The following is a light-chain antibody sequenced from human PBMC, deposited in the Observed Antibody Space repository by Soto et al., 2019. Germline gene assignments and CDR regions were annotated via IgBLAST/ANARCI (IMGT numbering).Light chain of an antibody. CDR3: QQRSNWPPGLT. Sequence: EIVLTQSPATLSLSPGERATLSCRASQSVSSYLAWYQQKPGQAPRLLIYDASNRATGIPARFSGSGSGTDLTLTISSLEPEDFAVYYCQQRSNWPPGLTFGGGTNVEIK. V-gene: IGKV3-11*01. CDR2: DAS. CDR1: QSVSSY. J-gene: IGKJ4*01.